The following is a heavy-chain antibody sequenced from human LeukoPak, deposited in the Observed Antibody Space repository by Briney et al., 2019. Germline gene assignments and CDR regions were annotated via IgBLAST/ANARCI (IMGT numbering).Heavy chain of an antibody. D-gene: IGHD6-13*01. CDR1: GYTFTGYY. V-gene: IGHV1-2*02. J-gene: IGHJ5*02. Sequence: ASVKVSCKASGYTFTGYYIHWVRQAPGQGLEWMGWINPNSGGTNYAQKFQGRVTMTRDTSISTAYMELSRLRSDDTAVYYCARDRIAAAGTRWFDPWGQGTLVTVSS. CDR2: INPNSGGT. CDR3: ARDRIAAAGTRWFDP.